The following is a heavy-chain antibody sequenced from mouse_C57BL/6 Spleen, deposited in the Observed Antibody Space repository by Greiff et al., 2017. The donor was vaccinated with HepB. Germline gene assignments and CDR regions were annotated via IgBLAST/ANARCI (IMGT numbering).Heavy chain of an antibody. D-gene: IGHD6-2*01. CDR2: ISDGGSYT. CDR3: ARDSPAWFAY. V-gene: IGHV5-4*01. CDR1: GFTFSSYA. J-gene: IGHJ3*01. Sequence: EVKLVESGGGLVKPGGSLKLSCAASGFTFSSYAMSWVRQTPEKRLEWVATISDGGSYTYYPDNVKGRFTISRDNAKNNLYLQMSHLKSEDTAMYYCARDSPAWFAYWGQGTPVTVSA.